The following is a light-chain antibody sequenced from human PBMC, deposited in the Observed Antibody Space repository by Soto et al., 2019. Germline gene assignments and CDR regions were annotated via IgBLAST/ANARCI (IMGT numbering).Light chain of an antibody. CDR1: SSDIGGYKY. CDR2: EVS. V-gene: IGLV2-14*01. J-gene: IGLJ2*01. Sequence: QSALTQPASVSGSPGQSITISCTGTSSDIGGYKYVSWYQQHPGKAPKLMIYEVSNRPSGVSSRFSGSKSGNTASLTISGLQVEDEADYYCSSFTTTSTLVVFGGGTKLTVL. CDR3: SSFTTTSTLVV.